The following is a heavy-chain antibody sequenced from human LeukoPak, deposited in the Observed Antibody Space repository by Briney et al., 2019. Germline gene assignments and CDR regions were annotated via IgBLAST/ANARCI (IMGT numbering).Heavy chain of an antibody. J-gene: IGHJ3*02. CDR1: GYSFTSYW. CDR3: ASSGSGLLGNDAFDI. Sequence: GESLKISCKSSGYSFTSYWIGWVRQMPGKGLEWMGIIYPGDSDTRYSPSFQGQVTISADKSISTAYLQWSSLKASDTAMYYCASSGSGLLGNDAFDIWGQGTMVTVSS. V-gene: IGHV5-51*01. D-gene: IGHD3-22*01. CDR2: IYPGDSDT.